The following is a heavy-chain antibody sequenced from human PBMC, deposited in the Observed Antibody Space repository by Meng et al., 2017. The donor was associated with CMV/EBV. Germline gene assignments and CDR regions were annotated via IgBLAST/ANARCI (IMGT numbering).Heavy chain of an antibody. CDR1: GFTFSSYW. CDR3: ARGPRRVARGSSSLYGMDV. Sequence: GGSLRLSCAASGFTFSSYWMHWVRQAPGKGLVWVSRINSDGSSTSYADSVKGRFTISRDNAKNSLYLQMNSLRAEDTAVYYCARGPRRVARGSSSLYGMDVWGQGTTVTVSS. D-gene: IGHD6-13*01. CDR2: INSDGSST. V-gene: IGHV3-74*01. J-gene: IGHJ6*02.